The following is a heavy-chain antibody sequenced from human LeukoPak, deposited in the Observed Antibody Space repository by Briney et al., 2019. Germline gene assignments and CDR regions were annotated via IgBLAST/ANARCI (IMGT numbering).Heavy chain of an antibody. CDR3: ARGLGSGRYYYYYYGVDV. J-gene: IGHJ6*02. D-gene: IGHD3-10*01. CDR1: GGSISSHY. CDR2: IYSSGGT. Sequence: SETLSLTCTVSGGSISSHYWSWIRQPPGKALEWIGYIYSSGGTSRNPSLKSRVTISLDTSKNQFSLRLSSVTAADTAVYYCARGLGSGRYYYYYYGVDVWGQGTTVTVSS. V-gene: IGHV4-4*09.